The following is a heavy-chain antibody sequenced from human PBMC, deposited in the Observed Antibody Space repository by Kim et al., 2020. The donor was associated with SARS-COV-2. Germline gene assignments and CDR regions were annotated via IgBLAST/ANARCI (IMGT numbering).Heavy chain of an antibody. Sequence: SETLSLTCTVSGGSISSGGYYWSWIRQHPGKGLEWIGYIYYSGSTYYNPSLKSRVTISVDTSKNQFSLKLSSVTAADTAVYYCARDQLNYYGSGSYYNLGYFDLWGRGTLVTVSS. D-gene: IGHD3-10*01. CDR3: ARDQLNYYGSGSYYNLGYFDL. V-gene: IGHV4-31*03. CDR2: IYYSGST. J-gene: IGHJ2*01. CDR1: GGSISSGGYY.